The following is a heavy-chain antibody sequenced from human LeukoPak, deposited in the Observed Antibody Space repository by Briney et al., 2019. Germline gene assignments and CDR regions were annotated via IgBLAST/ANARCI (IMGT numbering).Heavy chain of an antibody. D-gene: IGHD3-3*01. CDR3: AREGSRPYYDFLSGYYHDYYYYYMDV. Sequence: GGSLRLSCAASGFTFDDYGMSWVRQAPGKGLEWVSGINWNGGSTGYADSVKGRFTISRDNAKNSLYLQMNGLRAEDTALYYCAREGSRPYYDFLSGYYHDYYYYYMDVWGKGTTVTVSS. V-gene: IGHV3-20*04. CDR1: GFTFDDYG. CDR2: INWNGGST. J-gene: IGHJ6*03.